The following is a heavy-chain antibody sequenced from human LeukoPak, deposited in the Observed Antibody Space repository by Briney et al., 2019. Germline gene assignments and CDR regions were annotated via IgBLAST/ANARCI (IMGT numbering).Heavy chain of an antibody. CDR2: IYYSGST. D-gene: IGHD1-26*01. Sequence: SETLSLTCTVSGGSISSSSYYWGWIRQPPGKGLEWIGSIYYSGSTYYNPSLKSRVTISVDTSKNQFSLRLSSVTAADTAVYYCVRNPPNGRWVGPYTQEFDFWGQGTLVTVSS. CDR3: VRNPPNGRWVGPYTQEFDF. CDR1: GGSISSSSYY. V-gene: IGHV4-39*01. J-gene: IGHJ4*02.